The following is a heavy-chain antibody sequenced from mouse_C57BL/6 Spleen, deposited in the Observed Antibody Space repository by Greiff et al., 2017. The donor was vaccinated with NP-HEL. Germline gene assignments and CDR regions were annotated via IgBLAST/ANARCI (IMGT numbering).Heavy chain of an antibody. CDR2: IDPSDSYT. CDR3: ARGGYYGSSYSAWFAY. Sequence: QVQLQQSGAELVMPGASVKLSCKASGYTFTSYWMHWVKQRPGQGLEWIGEIDPSDSYTNYNQKFKGKSTLTVDKSSSTAYMQLSSLTSEDSAVYYCARGGYYGSSYSAWFAYWGQGTLVTVSA. D-gene: IGHD1-1*01. J-gene: IGHJ3*01. V-gene: IGHV1-69*01. CDR1: GYTFTSYW.